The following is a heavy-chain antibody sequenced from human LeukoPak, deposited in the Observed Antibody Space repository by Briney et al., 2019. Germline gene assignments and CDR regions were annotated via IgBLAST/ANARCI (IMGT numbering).Heavy chain of an antibody. CDR3: AKDLVSSGWPSSLFDP. J-gene: IGHJ5*02. Sequence: PGGSLRLSCAASGFTFSSYAMNWVRQAPGKGLEWVSGISSSSDRMYYADSVKGRFTISRDNSKNTLYLQMNSLRAEDTAVYYCAKDLVSSGWPSSLFDPWGQGTLVTVSS. D-gene: IGHD6-19*01. V-gene: IGHV3-23*01. CDR1: GFTFSSYA. CDR2: ISSSSDRM.